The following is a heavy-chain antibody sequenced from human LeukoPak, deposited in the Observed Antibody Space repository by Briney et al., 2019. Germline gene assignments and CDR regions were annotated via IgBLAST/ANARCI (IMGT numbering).Heavy chain of an antibody. J-gene: IGHJ4*02. Sequence: PSETLSLTCAVYGGSFSGYYWSWIRQPPGKGLEWIGEINHSGSTNYNPSLKSRVTISVDTSKNQFSLKLSSVNAADTAVYYCARGGNVDVVVPAARPYYFDYWGQGTLVTVSS. CDR1: GGSFSGYY. CDR2: INHSGST. V-gene: IGHV4-34*01. CDR3: ARGGNVDVVVPAARPYYFDY. D-gene: IGHD2-2*01.